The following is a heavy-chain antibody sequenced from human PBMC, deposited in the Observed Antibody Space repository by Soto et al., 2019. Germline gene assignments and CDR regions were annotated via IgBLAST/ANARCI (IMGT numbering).Heavy chain of an antibody. CDR1: GFTFSSYG. V-gene: IGHV3-33*01. CDR3: ARVGPSAHYSDSSGYHKYYYYYGMDV. Sequence: GGSLRLSCAASGFTFSSYGMHWVRQAPGKGLEWVAVIWYDGSNKYYADSVKGRFTISRDNSKNTLYLQMNSLRAEDTAVYYCARVGPSAHYSDSSGYHKYYYYYGMDVWGQGTTVTVSS. CDR2: IWYDGSNK. D-gene: IGHD3-22*01. J-gene: IGHJ6*02.